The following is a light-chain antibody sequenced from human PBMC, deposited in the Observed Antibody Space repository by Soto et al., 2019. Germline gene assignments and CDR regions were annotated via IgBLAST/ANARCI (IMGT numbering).Light chain of an antibody. V-gene: IGKV1-5*01. Sequence: DIQMTQSPSSLSASIGDRVTIXXRASQSISSYLNWYQQKPGKAPKVXIYDASSLESGVPSRFSGSGSGTEFTLTISSLQPDDFATYYCQQYNSYSWTFGQGTKVDIK. CDR3: QQYNSYSWT. J-gene: IGKJ1*01. CDR2: DAS. CDR1: QSISSY.